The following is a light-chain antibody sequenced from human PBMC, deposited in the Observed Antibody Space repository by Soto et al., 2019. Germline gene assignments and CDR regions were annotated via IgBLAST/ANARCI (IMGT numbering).Light chain of an antibody. J-gene: IGKJ1*01. Sequence: ENVLTQSPATLSLSPVDTATLSCMATQSLRNYLAWYQQKLGQAPRLLIYDASKRATGIPARFSGSGSGTEFTLTISSLQSEDFAVYYCQQYNNWPWTFGQGTKVDIK. CDR2: DAS. V-gene: IGKV3D-15*01. CDR1: QSLRNY. CDR3: QQYNNWPWT.